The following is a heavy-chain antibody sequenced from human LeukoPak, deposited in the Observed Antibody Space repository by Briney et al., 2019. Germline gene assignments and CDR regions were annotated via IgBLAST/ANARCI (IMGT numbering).Heavy chain of an antibody. CDR3: ARDGEYYYGSGYYYMDV. V-gene: IGHV4-34*01. Sequence: PSETLSLTCAVYGGSFSGYYWSWIRQPPGKGLEWIGEIDHSGSTNYNPSLKSRVTMSVDTSKNQFSLKLSSVTAADTAVYYCARDGEYYYGSGYYYMDVWGKGTTVTVSS. CDR1: GGSFSGYY. CDR2: IDHSGST. D-gene: IGHD3-10*01. J-gene: IGHJ6*03.